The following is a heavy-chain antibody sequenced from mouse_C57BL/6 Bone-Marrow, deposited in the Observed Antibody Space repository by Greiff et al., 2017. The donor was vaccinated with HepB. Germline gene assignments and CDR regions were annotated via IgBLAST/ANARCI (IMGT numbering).Heavy chain of an antibody. Sequence: QVQLQQPGAELVKPGASVKLSCKASGYTFTSYWMQWVKQRPGQGLEWIGEIDPSDSYTNYNQKFKGKATLTVDTSSSTAYMQLSSLTSEDSAVYYCARLFFTTVVATRDWGQGTTLTVSS. V-gene: IGHV1-50*01. CDR2: IDPSDSYT. CDR1: GYTFTSYW. CDR3: ARLFFTTVVATRD. D-gene: IGHD1-1*01. J-gene: IGHJ2*01.